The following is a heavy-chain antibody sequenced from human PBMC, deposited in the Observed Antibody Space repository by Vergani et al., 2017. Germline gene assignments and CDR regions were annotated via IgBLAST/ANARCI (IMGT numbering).Heavy chain of an antibody. Sequence: EVQLVESGGGLVQPGGSLRLSCAASGFTFSSYWMSWVRQAPGKGLEWVANIKQDGSEKYYVDSVKGRFTISRDNAKNSLYLQMNSLRAEDTAVYYCARDGFTMVRGVGHWGQGTLVTVSS. CDR3: ARDGFTMVRGVGH. D-gene: IGHD3-10*01. J-gene: IGHJ5*02. V-gene: IGHV3-7*01. CDR2: IKQDGSEK. CDR1: GFTFSSYW.